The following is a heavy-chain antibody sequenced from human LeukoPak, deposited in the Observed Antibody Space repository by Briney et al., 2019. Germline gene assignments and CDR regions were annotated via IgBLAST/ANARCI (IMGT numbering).Heavy chain of an antibody. Sequence: GGSLRLSCAASGFTSSSYGMHWVRQAPGKGLEYVSAINPNGGSTYYANSVKGRFTISRDNSKNTLYLQMGSLRAEDMAVYYCVRGAGGTYDYWGQGTLVTVSS. CDR3: VRGAGGTYDY. J-gene: IGHJ4*02. CDR2: INPNGGST. V-gene: IGHV3-64*01. CDR1: GFTSSSYG.